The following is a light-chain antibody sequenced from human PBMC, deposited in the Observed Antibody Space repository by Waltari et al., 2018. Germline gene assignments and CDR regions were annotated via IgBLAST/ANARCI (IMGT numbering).Light chain of an antibody. CDR1: QSISKG. CDR3: QQYNSYSLLS. J-gene: IGKJ4*01. V-gene: IGKV1-5*03. Sequence: WRTSQSISKGVAGDQQKTGKAPKILIYKASTVESGVPSRVSGSGSGTEFTLTISSLQPEEFATYYCQQYNSYSLLSFGGGTKVEIK. CDR2: KAS.